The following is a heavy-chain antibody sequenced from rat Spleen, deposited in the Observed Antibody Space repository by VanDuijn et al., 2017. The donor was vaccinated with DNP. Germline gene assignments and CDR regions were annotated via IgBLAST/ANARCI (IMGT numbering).Heavy chain of an antibody. Sequence: EVQLVESGGGLVQPGRSLKLSCAASGFTFSDYNMVWVRQAPKKGLEWVATINYEGGNTYYRDSVKGRFSISRDNEKSSLYLQMDTLRAEDASTYYCATQRLQWSWFDYWGQGVMVTVSS. CDR2: INYEGGNT. D-gene: IGHD1-1*01. J-gene: IGHJ2*01. V-gene: IGHV5-7*01. CDR3: ATQRLQWSWFDY. CDR1: GFTFSDYN.